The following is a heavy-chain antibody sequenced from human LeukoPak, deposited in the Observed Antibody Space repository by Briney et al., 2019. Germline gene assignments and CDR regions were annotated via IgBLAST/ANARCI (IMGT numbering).Heavy chain of an antibody. V-gene: IGHV4-34*01. CDR1: GGSFSGYY. CDR2: INHSGST. Sequence: PSETLSLTCAVYGGSFSGYYWSWIRQPPGKGLEWIGEINHSGSTNYNPSLKSRVTISVDTSKNQFSLKLSSVTAEDTAVYYCAKDGIRTLRGLGVHWGQGTLVTVSS. CDR3: AKDGIRTLRGLGVH. J-gene: IGHJ4*02. D-gene: IGHD1-14*01.